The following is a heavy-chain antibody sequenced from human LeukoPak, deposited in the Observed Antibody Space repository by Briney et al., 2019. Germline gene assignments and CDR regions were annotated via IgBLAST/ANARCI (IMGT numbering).Heavy chain of an antibody. Sequence: GGSLRLSCAASGFTFSSYGMHWVRQAPGKGLEWVAFIRYDGSNKYYADSVKGRFTISRDNSKNTLYLQMNSLRAEDTAVYYCAKGLYSSGWSFDYWGQGTLVTVPS. CDR1: GFTFSSYG. CDR2: IRYDGSNK. D-gene: IGHD6-19*01. V-gene: IGHV3-30*02. CDR3: AKGLYSSGWSFDY. J-gene: IGHJ4*02.